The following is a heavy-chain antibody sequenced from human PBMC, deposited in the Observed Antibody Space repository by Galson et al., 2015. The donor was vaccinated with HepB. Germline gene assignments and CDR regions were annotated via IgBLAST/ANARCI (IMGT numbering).Heavy chain of an antibody. Sequence: SCKASGYSFTSYAMNWVRQAPGQGLEWMGWINTNTGNPTYAQGFTGRFVFSLDTSVSTAYLQISSLKAEDTAVYYCARSARGYSSGWYGAYFQHWGQGTLVTVSS. CDR3: ARSARGYSSGWYGAYFQH. J-gene: IGHJ1*01. CDR1: GYSFTSYA. V-gene: IGHV7-4-1*02. D-gene: IGHD6-19*01. CDR2: INTNTGNP.